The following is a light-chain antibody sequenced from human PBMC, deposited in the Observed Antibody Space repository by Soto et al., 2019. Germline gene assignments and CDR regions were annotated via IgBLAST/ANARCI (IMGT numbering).Light chain of an antibody. V-gene: IGKV3-11*01. CDR1: QSVGTY. CDR2: DVF. Sequence: EIVLTQSPATLSLSPGERATLSCRASQSVGTYIAWYQQKPGQAPRLLIYDVFNRATGITARFSGRGSGTDFTLTISNLEPEDFAVDFCQYRDSSFTFGNGTRLEIK. J-gene: IGKJ5*01. CDR3: QYRDSSFT.